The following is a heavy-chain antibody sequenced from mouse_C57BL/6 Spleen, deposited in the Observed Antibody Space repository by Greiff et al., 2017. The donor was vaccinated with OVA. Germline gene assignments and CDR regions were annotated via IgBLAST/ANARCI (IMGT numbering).Heavy chain of an antibody. J-gene: IGHJ2*01. D-gene: IGHD2-3*01. CDR2: IYPGDGDT. CDR1: GYAFSSSW. CDR3: ARSIYDSYYWDY. V-gene: IGHV1-82*01. Sequence: VQLKESGPELVKPGASVKISCKASGYAFSSSWMNWVKQRPGKGLEWIGRIYPGDGDTNYNGKFKGKATLTADKSSSTAYMQLSSLTSEDSAVYFCARSIYDSYYWDYWGQGTTLTVSS.